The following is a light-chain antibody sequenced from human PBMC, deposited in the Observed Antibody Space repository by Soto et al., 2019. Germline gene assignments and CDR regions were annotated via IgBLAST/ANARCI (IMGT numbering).Light chain of an antibody. Sequence: EIVLTQSPATLSLSPGERATLSCRASQSVSSYLAWYQQKPGQAPRLLIYDASNRATGIPARFSGGGSATDFTLTISSLEPEDFAVYYCQQRSNWPTFGGGTKVEIK. CDR1: QSVSSY. CDR2: DAS. J-gene: IGKJ4*01. V-gene: IGKV3-11*01. CDR3: QQRSNWPT.